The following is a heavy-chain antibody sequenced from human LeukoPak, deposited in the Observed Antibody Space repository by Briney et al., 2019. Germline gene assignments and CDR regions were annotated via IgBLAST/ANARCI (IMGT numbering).Heavy chain of an antibody. J-gene: IGHJ5*02. Sequence: SETLSLTCTVSGASISSHYRSWIRQPPGKGLEWIGNIYYSGSTNYNPSLKSRVTISVDRSKNQFSLKLGSVTAADTAVYYCARVGSDWNDVRYNWFDPWGQGTLVTVSS. CDR2: IYYSGST. D-gene: IGHD1-1*01. CDR1: GASISSHY. V-gene: IGHV4-59*11. CDR3: ARVGSDWNDVRYNWFDP.